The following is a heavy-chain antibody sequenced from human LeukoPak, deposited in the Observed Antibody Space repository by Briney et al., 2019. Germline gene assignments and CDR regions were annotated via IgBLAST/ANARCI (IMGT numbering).Heavy chain of an antibody. CDR1: GGTFSSYA. V-gene: IGHV1-69*05. CDR2: IIPMFGTA. CDR3: PRGLMITFGGVIVKGEHFAY. D-gene: IGHD3-16*02. J-gene: IGHJ4*02. Sequence: SVKVSCKASGGTFSSYAISWVRQAPGQGLEGMGMIIPMFGTANYAQKFQGRVTITTDESTNTAYLELSSLMSRDTAVYYCPRGLMITFGGVIVKGEHFAYWGQGNRATVSS.